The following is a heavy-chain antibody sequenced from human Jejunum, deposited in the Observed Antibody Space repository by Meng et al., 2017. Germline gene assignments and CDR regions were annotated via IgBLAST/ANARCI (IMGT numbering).Heavy chain of an antibody. CDR1: GFTISTNY. CDR3: ASGQSDSTGWYSVD. V-gene: IGHV3-53*01. J-gene: IGHJ4*02. Sequence: GGSLSLSCAASGFTISTNYMSWVRQAPGKGREWVSVIYKDGSTYYGDYVKGRLTISRDNSKNSLYLQLNSLRAEDTAVYYLASGQSDSTGWYSVDWGQGTLVTVSS. CDR2: IYKDGST. D-gene: IGHD6-19*01.